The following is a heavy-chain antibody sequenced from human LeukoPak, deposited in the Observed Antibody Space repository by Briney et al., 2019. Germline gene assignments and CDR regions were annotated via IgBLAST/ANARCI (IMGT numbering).Heavy chain of an antibody. CDR2: ISGRGDKT. CDR1: GFSFSDYV. V-gene: IGHV3-23*01. Sequence: GGSLRLSCVASGFSFSDYVMTWVRQAPGGGLEWVSGISGRGDKTYRADSVTGRFTISRDNPKNTVYLKMNSLRVEDTAVYYCAIGERFIDAFEFWGQGTAVTVSS. J-gene: IGHJ3*01. CDR3: AIGERFIDAFEF.